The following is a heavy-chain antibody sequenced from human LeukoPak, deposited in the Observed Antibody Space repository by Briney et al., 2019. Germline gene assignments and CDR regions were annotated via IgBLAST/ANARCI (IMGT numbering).Heavy chain of an antibody. D-gene: IGHD2-8*01. CDR3: ARELCTNGVCYGYYGMDV. J-gene: IGHJ6*02. CDR1: GFTFSSNG. Sequence: GGSLRLSCAASGFTFSSNGMHWVRQAPGKGLEWVAVIWYYGSNKYYADSVKGRFTISRDNSKNTLYLQMNSLRAEDTAVYYCARELCTNGVCYGYYGMDVWGQGTTVAVPS. CDR2: IWYYGSNK. V-gene: IGHV3-33*01.